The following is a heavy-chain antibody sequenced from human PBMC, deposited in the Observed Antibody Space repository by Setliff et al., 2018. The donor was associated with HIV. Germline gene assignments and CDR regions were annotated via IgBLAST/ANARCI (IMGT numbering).Heavy chain of an antibody. Sequence: SQTLSLTCAISGDSVSSNSAAWNWIRQSPSRGLEWLGRTYYKSKWYNDYAVSVKSRITINPDTSKNQFSLQLSALTPDDTAVYYCASGAVAATGHYYYYYMDVWGKGTTVTVSS. J-gene: IGHJ6*03. D-gene: IGHD6-19*01. CDR2: TYYKSKWYN. V-gene: IGHV6-1*01. CDR3: ASGAVAATGHYYYYYMDV. CDR1: GDSVSSNSAA.